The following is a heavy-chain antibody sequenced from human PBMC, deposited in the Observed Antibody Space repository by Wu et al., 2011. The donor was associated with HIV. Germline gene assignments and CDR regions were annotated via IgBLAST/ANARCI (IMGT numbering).Heavy chain of an antibody. CDR2: IIPMSAST. Sequence: QVQLVQSGAEVKKPGSSVKVSCTASGVTFSDSTFGWVRQAPGQGLEWMGRIIPMSASTNYAQKLQGRVTITADASTSTAYLELSTLSSEDTAVYYCAREGRYSRGPHWFDPWGQGTLVTVSS. CDR1: GVTFSDST. V-gene: IGHV1-69*15. J-gene: IGHJ5*02. D-gene: IGHD6-13*01. CDR3: AREGRYSRGPHWFDP.